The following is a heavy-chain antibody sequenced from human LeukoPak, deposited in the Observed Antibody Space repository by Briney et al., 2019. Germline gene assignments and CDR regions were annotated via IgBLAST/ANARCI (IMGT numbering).Heavy chain of an antibody. V-gene: IGHV3-23*01. CDR2: INDNGLNT. CDR3: TKGDGGWYPIDY. J-gene: IGHJ4*02. Sequence: PGGSLRLSCAASGFTFTNYGMSWVRQAPAKGLEWVSTINDNGLNTHYADSVKGRFTISRDDSKNTLHLQMNSPRADDTALYYCTKGDGGWYPIDYWGQGNVVIVSS. CDR1: GFTFTNYG. D-gene: IGHD6-19*01.